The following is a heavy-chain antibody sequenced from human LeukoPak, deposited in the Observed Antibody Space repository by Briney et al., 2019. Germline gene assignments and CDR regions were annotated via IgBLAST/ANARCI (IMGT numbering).Heavy chain of an antibody. V-gene: IGHV3-74*01. CDR2: INSDGSST. J-gene: IGHJ4*02. CDR1: GFTLSSYW. Sequence: GGSLRLSCAASGFTLSSYWMHWVRQAPGKGLVWVSRINSDGSSTGYADSVKGRFTISRDNSKNTLYLQMNSLRAEDTAVYYCARPTYSGSYYWFDYWAREPWSPSPQ. CDR3: ARPTYSGSYYWFDY. D-gene: IGHD1-26*01.